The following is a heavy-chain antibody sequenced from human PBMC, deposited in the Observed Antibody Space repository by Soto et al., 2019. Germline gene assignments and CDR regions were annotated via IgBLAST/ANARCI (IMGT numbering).Heavy chain of an antibody. CDR1: GFTFSSYA. CDR2: VSYNGGDT. CDR3: ARYIRGPTVYYFDF. Sequence: PGGSLRLSCAASGFTFSSYAMTWVRQAPGKGLEWVSIVSYNGGDTHYADSVKGRFTISRDNSKDTVDLQMNGLRAEDTAVYYCARYIRGPTVYYFDFWGPGVLVTVSS. V-gene: IGHV3-23*01. J-gene: IGHJ4*02. D-gene: IGHD1-1*01.